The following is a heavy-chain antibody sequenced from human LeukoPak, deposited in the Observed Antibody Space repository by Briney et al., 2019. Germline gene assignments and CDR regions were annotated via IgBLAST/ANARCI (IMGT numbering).Heavy chain of an antibody. Sequence: PGGSLRLSCAASGFTFSKFGVHWVRQAPGKGLEWVAVISSDGSHKYYADSVKGRFTISRDNSKNLLYLQMNSLRAEDTAIYYCAKDRGWLQFDYWGQGDLVTVSS. CDR3: AKDRGWLQFDY. CDR2: ISSDGSHK. V-gene: IGHV3-30*04. CDR1: GFTFSKFG. J-gene: IGHJ4*02. D-gene: IGHD5-24*01.